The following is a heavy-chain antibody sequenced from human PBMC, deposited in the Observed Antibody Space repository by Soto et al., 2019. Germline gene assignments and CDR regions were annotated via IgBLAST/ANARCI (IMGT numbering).Heavy chain of an antibody. Sequence: GGSLRLSCAASEITFRCYTMNWVRQAPGKGLEWISSISSSGGYRYYADSVKGRFIISRDNAKNSLYLQMNTLRAEDTPVYYCASLGGYCCGGSCYPDYYGLDVWGKGTTVTVSS. CDR3: ASLGGYCCGGSCYPDYYGLDV. CDR1: EITFRCYT. J-gene: IGHJ6*04. CDR2: ISSSGGYR. V-gene: IGHV3-21*01. D-gene: IGHD2-15*01.